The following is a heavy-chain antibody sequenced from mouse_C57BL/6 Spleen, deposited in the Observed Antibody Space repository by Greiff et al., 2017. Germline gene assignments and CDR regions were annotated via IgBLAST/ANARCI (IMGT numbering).Heavy chain of an antibody. D-gene: IGHD6-1*01. CDR3: ASRAGFDY. Sequence: VQLQQSGPELVKPGASVKISCKASGYAFSSSWMNWVKQRPGKGLEWIGRIYPGDGDTNYNGKFTGKATRTADKASSTANMQLSSLTSGDSAVYFCASRAGFDYWGQGTTLTVAS. CDR2: IYPGDGDT. V-gene: IGHV1-82*01. J-gene: IGHJ2*01. CDR1: GYAFSSSW.